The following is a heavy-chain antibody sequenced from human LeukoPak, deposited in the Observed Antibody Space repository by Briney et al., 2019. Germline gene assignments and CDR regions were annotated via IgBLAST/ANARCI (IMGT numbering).Heavy chain of an antibody. J-gene: IGHJ4*02. V-gene: IGHV3-7*02. Sequence: GGSLRLSCAASEFTFSTYWMSWVRQAPGKGLEWVANINQDVSGIYYVDSVKGRFTISRDNAKKSLYLQMNSLRSEDTAVYYCTRARYRTSGNCYLDYWGQGTLVTVSS. D-gene: IGHD4-23*01. CDR3: TRARYRTSGNCYLDY. CDR2: INQDVSGI. CDR1: EFTFSTYW.